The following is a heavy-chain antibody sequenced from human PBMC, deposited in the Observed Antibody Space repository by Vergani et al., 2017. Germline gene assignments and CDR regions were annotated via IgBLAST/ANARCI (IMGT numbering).Heavy chain of an antibody. CDR1: GFTFSSYS. CDR2: ISSSSSYI. Sequence: VQLVESGGGVVQPGRSLRLSCAASGFTFSSYSMNWVRQAPGKGLEWVSSISSSSSYIYYADSVKGRFTISRDNAKNSLYLQMNSLRAEDTAVYYCASCSSTSCYGAAFDIWGQGTMVTVSS. CDR3: ASCSSTSCYGAAFDI. V-gene: IGHV3-21*01. J-gene: IGHJ3*02. D-gene: IGHD2-2*01.